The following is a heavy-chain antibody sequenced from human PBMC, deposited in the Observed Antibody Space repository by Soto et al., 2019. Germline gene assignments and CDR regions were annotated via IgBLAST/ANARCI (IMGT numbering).Heavy chain of an antibody. J-gene: IGHJ5*02. CDR1: VYTFTSYW. D-gene: IGHD2-8*01. Sequence: PGESLKISCVASVYTFTSYWIGWVRQMPGKGLEWMGIIYPGDSDTRYSPSFRGQATISADKSISTAYLQWSSLKASDTAMYYCMRQLGVDADNWFHPWGQGTLVTVSS. V-gene: IGHV5-51*01. CDR2: IYPGDSDT. CDR3: MRQLGVDADNWFHP.